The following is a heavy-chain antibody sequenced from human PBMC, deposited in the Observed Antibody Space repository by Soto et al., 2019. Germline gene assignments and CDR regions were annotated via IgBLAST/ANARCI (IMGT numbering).Heavy chain of an antibody. J-gene: IGHJ4*02. Sequence: EVQLLESGGGLVQPGGSLRLSCAASGFTFGIYVMAWVRQAPGKGLEWVSTISGSGTSAYYADSVKGRFSFSRDNSKQTVYLQMDSLRAEGRAIYYCAKGHANGWYGVLDYWGQGSLVTVSS. CDR1: GFTFGIYV. CDR3: AKGHANGWYGVLDY. D-gene: IGHD3-10*01. V-gene: IGHV3-23*01. CDR2: ISGSGTSA.